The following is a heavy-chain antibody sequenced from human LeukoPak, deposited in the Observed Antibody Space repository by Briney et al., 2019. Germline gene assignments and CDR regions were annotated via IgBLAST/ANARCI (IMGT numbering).Heavy chain of an antibody. CDR3: ARDYSPRSLGYFDY. V-gene: IGHV3-30-3*01. CDR2: ISYDGSDR. D-gene: IGHD2-21*01. CDR1: GFTFNSYS. J-gene: IGHJ4*02. Sequence: GGSLRLSCAASGFTFNSYSMHWVRQAPGKGLEWVTLISYDGSDRYYADSVKGRFTISRDNSKKTLYLQMDSLGTEDTALYYCARDYSPRSLGYFDYWGQGTPVTVSS.